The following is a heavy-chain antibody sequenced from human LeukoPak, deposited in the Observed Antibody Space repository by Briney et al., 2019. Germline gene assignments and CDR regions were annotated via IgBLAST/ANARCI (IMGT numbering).Heavy chain of an antibody. D-gene: IGHD3-10*01. Sequence: GGSLRLSCAASGFNVSAKSMGWVRQTPEKGLEWVSVIYSTGITAYADSVKGRFSISRDNSKNILALQMNSLRVEDTAVYYCARSPHALWFGGGAFDYWGQGTLVTVSS. V-gene: IGHV3-53*01. CDR1: GFNVSAKS. CDR3: ARSPHALWFGGGAFDY. J-gene: IGHJ4*02. CDR2: IYSTGIT.